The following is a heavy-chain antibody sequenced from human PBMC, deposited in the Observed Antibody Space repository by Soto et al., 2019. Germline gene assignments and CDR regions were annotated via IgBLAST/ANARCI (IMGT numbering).Heavy chain of an antibody. CDR3: AKRDSGSGRSPPLINY. J-gene: IGHJ4*02. CDR2: VGGGGDNI. D-gene: IGHD3-10*01. Sequence: QLLESGGGLVQPGGSLRLSCAASGFTFSSYSMNWVRHAPGKGLQWVATVGGGGDNIFYADSVKGRFTLSRDDSQNMVLLQMNSLIPEDTAVSFCAKRDSGSGRSPPLINYWGQGTLVTVSS. V-gene: IGHV3-23*01. CDR1: GFTFSSYS.